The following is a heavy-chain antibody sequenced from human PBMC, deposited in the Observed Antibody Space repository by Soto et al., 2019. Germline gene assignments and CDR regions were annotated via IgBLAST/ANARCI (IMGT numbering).Heavy chain of an antibody. CDR3: ARGDYFDRRFDS. D-gene: IGHD3-22*01. Sequence: EVQLVESGGGLVQPGGSLRLSCAASGFTFSTCWMNWVRQAPGKGLEWVADIKQDGTETYYVDSVKGRFTISRDNAKNALYMQMNRVRAVDTCVYYCARGDYFDRRFDSWGQGTLVTVSS. CDR2: IKQDGTET. V-gene: IGHV3-7*05. J-gene: IGHJ4*02. CDR1: GFTFSTCW.